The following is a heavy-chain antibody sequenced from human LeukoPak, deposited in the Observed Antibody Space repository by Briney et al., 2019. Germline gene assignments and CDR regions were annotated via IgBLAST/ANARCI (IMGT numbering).Heavy chain of an antibody. J-gene: IGHJ3*01. V-gene: IGHV4-4*07. CDR3: ARVRDSSGYYLGAFDV. CDR1: NGSISTNY. Sequence: SETQSLTCTVSNGSISTNYWTWIRQPAGKGLEWIGRIYNTGTTNYNPSLKSRVTMSVDTSKNQFSLRLSSVTAADTAIYYCARVRDSSGYYLGAFDVWGQGTMVTVSS. CDR2: IYNTGTT. D-gene: IGHD3-22*01.